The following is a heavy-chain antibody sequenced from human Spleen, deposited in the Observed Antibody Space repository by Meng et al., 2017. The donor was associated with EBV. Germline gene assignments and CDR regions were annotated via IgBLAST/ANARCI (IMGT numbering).Heavy chain of an antibody. J-gene: IGHJ4*02. CDR2: IYYNGSP. Sequence: LQLQEGGPGQVTPSETLSLTCTVAGASTSSSSYYWGWIREPPGKGLEWIGSIYYNGSPFYNPSLKSRVSISVDTSKNQFSLKLSSVTAADTAVFSCARVELPAAIGHFGYWGQGTLVTVSS. CDR1: GASTSSSSYY. CDR3: ARVELPAAIGHFGY. V-gene: IGHV4-39*01. D-gene: IGHD2-2*01.